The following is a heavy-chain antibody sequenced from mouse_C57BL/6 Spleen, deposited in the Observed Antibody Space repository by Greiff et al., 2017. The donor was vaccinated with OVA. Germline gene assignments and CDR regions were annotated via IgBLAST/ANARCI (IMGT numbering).Heavy chain of an antibody. D-gene: IGHD1-1*01. CDR3: AFITRVVDDGYFDD. J-gene: IGHJ1*03. CDR2: IDPEDGET. CDR1: GFNIKDYY. V-gene: IGHV14-2*01. Sequence: VQLQQSGAELVKPGASVKLSCTASGFNIKDYYMHWVKQRTEQGLEWIGRIDPEDGETKYAPQFQGKATITADTSSNTAYLQLSSLTSEDSAVYDCAFITRVVDDGYFDDWGTGTTVTVSS.